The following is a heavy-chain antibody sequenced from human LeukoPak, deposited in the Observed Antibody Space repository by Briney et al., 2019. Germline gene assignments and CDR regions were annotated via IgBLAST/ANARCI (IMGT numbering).Heavy chain of an antibody. Sequence: PSKTLSLTFVVSGFSISSGYYWAWLRPPPGKGLEWIANLRVRRTTFYNSSHNSRVAISIDTSKSQFSLKLSSVTAADTAVYCAREAERRIVNWGRGTLVTVSS. V-gene: IGHV4-38-2*02. CDR3: AREAERRIVN. D-gene: IGHD1-1*01. J-gene: IGHJ4*02. CDR1: GFSISSGYY. CDR2: LRVRRTT.